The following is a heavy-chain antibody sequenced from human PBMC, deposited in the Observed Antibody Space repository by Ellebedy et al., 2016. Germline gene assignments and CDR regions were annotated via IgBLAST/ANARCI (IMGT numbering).Heavy chain of an antibody. Sequence: GESLKISXAASGFTFSSYAMHWVRQAPGKGLEWVAVISYDGSNKYYADSVKGRFTISRDNSKNTLYLQMNSLRAEDTAVYYCARRFRLPGRKTSPDAFDIWGQGTMVTVSS. CDR2: ISYDGSNK. CDR3: ARRFRLPGRKTSPDAFDI. V-gene: IGHV3-30-3*01. D-gene: IGHD3-10*01. J-gene: IGHJ3*02. CDR1: GFTFSSYA.